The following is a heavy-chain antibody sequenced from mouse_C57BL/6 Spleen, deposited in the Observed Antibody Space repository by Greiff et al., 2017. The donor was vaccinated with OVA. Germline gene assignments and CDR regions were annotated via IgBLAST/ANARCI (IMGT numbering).Heavy chain of an antibody. V-gene: IGHV1-52*01. CDR1: GYTFTSYW. CDR2: IDPSDSET. CDR3: ARDRRDYAMDY. J-gene: IGHJ4*01. Sequence: QVQLQQPGAELVRPGSSVKLSCKASGYTFTSYWMHWVKQRPIQGLEWIGNIDPSDSETHYNQKFKDKATLTVDKSSSAAYMQLSSLTSEDSAVYFCARDRRDYAMDYWGQGTSLTVSS.